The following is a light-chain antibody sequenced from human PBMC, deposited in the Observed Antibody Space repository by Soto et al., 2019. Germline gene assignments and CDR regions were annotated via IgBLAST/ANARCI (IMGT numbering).Light chain of an antibody. J-gene: IGKJ1*01. CDR3: QQYGSSPRT. CDR2: GAS. V-gene: IGKV3-20*01. CDR1: QSVSSSY. Sequence: EIVLTQSPGTLSLSPGERATLSCRASQSVSSSYLAWYQQKPGQAPRLLIYGASSRATGIPDRFSGSGSGTDFTLTISRLEAEDFAVYYCQQYGSSPRTFGQVTKVDIK.